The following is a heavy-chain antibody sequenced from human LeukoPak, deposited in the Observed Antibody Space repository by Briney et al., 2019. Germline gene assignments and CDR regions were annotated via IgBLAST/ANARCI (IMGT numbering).Heavy chain of an antibody. CDR3: ARGRIAAAGTRNSYAGPFDY. J-gene: IGHJ4*02. D-gene: IGHD6-13*01. Sequence: SETLSLTCAVYGGSFSGYYWSWIRQPPGKGLEWIGEINHSGSTNYNPSLKSRVTISVDTSKNKFSLKLSSVTAADTAVYYCARGRIAAAGTRNSYAGPFDYWGQGTLVTVSS. CDR1: GGSFSGYY. V-gene: IGHV4-34*01. CDR2: INHSGST.